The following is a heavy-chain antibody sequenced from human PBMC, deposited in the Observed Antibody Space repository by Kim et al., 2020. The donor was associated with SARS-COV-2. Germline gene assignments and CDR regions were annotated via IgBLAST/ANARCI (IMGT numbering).Heavy chain of an antibody. CDR3: ARAVRGSGFGVVIIRAYYMDV. CDR2: MNPNSGNT. CDR1: GYTFTSYD. Sequence: ASVKVSCKASGYTFTSYDINWVRQATGQGLEWMGWMNPNSGNTGYAQKFQGRVTMTRNTSISTAYMELSSLRSEDTAVYYCARAVRGSGFGVVIIRAYYMDVWGKGTTGTVSS. V-gene: IGHV1-8*01. J-gene: IGHJ6*03. D-gene: IGHD3-3*01.